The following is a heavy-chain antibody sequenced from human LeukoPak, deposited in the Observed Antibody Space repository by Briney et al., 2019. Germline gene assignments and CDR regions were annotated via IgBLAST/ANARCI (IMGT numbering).Heavy chain of an antibody. CDR2: INPNSGGT. D-gene: IGHD3-10*01. CDR3: ARVHASGSYRSWDY. V-gene: IGHV1-2*02. CDR1: GYTLSGYY. Sequence: ASVKVSCKASGYTLSGYYIHWMRQAPGQGLEWMGWINPNSGGTKYAQQFQGRVTMTRDTSITTVYMELSRLRSDDTAVYYCARVHASGSYRSWDYWGQGTLVTVSS. J-gene: IGHJ4*02.